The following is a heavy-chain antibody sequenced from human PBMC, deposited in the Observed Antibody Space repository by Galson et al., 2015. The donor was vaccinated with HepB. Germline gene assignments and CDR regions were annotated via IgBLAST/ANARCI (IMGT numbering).Heavy chain of an antibody. V-gene: IGHV4-34*01. J-gene: IGHJ6*02. CDR3: ARTTVTTLRGVRYANYYYGMDV. Sequence: TLSLTCAVYGGSFSGYYWSWIRQPPGKGLEWIGEINHSGSTNYNPSLKSRVTISVDTSKNQFSLKLSSVTAADTAVYYCARTTVTTLRGVRYANYYYGMDVWGQGTTVTVSS. D-gene: IGHD4-17*01. CDR1: GGSFSGYY. CDR2: INHSGST.